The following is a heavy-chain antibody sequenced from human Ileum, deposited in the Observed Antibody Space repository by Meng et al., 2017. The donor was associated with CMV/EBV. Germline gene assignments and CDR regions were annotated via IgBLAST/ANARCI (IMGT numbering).Heavy chain of an antibody. CDR3: ASSSGWYEGYYFDN. CDR1: GGSLSSHD. D-gene: IGHD6-19*01. Sequence: VDGGSLSSHDWNGIRQPPGKRLEWIGEIKHSGGTNYNPSLQSRVTISLDTSKNQISLKVISVTAADTAVYYCASSSGWYEGYYFDNWGQGTLVTVSS. J-gene: IGHJ4*02. CDR2: IKHSGGT. V-gene: IGHV4-34*01.